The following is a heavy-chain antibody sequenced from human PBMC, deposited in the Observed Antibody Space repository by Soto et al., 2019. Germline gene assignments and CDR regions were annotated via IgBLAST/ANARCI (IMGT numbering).Heavy chain of an antibody. Sequence: GESLKISCKGSGYSFTSYWIGWVRQMPGKGLEWMGIIYPGDSDTRYSPSFQGRVTISADKSISTAYLQWSGLKASDTAMYYCARPAYIAAAGSTAHYYGMDVWGQGTTVTAP. CDR2: IYPGDSDT. V-gene: IGHV5-51*01. CDR1: GYSFTSYW. D-gene: IGHD6-13*01. J-gene: IGHJ6*02. CDR3: ARPAYIAAAGSTAHYYGMDV.